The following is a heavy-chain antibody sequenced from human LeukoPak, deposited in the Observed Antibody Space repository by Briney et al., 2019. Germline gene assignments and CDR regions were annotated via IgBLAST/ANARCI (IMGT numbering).Heavy chain of an antibody. CDR3: VKKQTFFGVVMDN. Sequence: PGGSLRLSCSASGFTFSTYAMHWVRQAPGKGLEYVSAISSNGGGTYYADSVKGRFTISRDNSKNTLFLQMSSLRAEDTAVYYCVKKQTFFGVVMDNWGQGKKVTGSS. D-gene: IGHD2/OR15-2a*01. V-gene: IGHV3-64D*09. J-gene: IGHJ3*01. CDR1: GFTFSTYA. CDR2: ISSNGGGT.